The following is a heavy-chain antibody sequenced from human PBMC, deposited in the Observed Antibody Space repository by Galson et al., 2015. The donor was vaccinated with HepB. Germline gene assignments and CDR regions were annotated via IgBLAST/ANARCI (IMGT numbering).Heavy chain of an antibody. J-gene: IGHJ6*02. CDR2: INPSGGST. CDR1: GYTFTSYH. D-gene: IGHD3-3*01. CDR3: ARGEHNGFWSGTGDGMDV. Sequence: SVKVSCKASGYTFTSYHMHWVRQAPGQGLEWMGIINPSGGSTSYAQKFQGRVTMTRDTSTSTVYMELSSLRSEDTAVYYCARGEHNGFWSGTGDGMDVWGQGTTVTVSS. V-gene: IGHV1-46*01.